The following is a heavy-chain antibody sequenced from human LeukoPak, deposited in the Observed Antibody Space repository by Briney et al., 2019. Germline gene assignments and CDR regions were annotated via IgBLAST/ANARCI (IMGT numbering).Heavy chain of an antibody. CDR2: IHTSGST. V-gene: IGHV4-59*10. Sequence: SQTLSLTCAVYGGSFSGDFWSWIRQSPGKGLEWIGRIHTSGSTNYNPSLKSRVSMSVDTSKNQFSLKLSSVTAADTAVYYCARDTYYYDSSGYYRFDYWGQGTLVTVSS. J-gene: IGHJ4*02. CDR3: ARDTYYYDSSGYYRFDY. D-gene: IGHD3-22*01. CDR1: GGSFSGDF.